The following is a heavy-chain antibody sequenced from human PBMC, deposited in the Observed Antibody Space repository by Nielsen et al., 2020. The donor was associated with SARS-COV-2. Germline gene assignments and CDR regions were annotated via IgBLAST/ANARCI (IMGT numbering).Heavy chain of an antibody. J-gene: IGHJ6*02. CDR1: GSTFTTYA. CDR2: ISGSGGST. Sequence: GESLKISCVASGSTFTTYAMTWVRQAPGKGLEWVSSISGSGGSTYYADSVKGRFTISRDNSKNTLYLQMNSLRAEDTAVYYCAKDPGYDSSGFYYYGMDVWGQGTTVTVSS. D-gene: IGHD3-22*01. V-gene: IGHV3-23*01. CDR3: AKDPGYDSSGFYYYGMDV.